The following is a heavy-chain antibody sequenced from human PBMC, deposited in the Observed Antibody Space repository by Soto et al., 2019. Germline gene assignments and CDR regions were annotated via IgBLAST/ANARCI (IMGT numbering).Heavy chain of an antibody. Sequence: XGTLSLTCTVSGGSISSSSYYWGWIREPPGKGLEWIGSIYYSGSTYYNPSLKSRVTISVDTSKNQFSLKLSSVTAADTAVYYCASLQVVPAAGRLDYWGQGTLVTVSS. CDR2: IYYSGST. J-gene: IGHJ4*02. CDR1: GGSISSSSYY. CDR3: ASLQVVPAAGRLDY. V-gene: IGHV4-39*01. D-gene: IGHD2-2*01.